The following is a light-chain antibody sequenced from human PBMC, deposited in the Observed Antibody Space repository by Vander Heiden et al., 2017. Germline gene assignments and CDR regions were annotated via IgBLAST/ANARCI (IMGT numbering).Light chain of an antibody. J-gene: IGKJ4*01. CDR2: GAS. V-gene: IGKV3-15*01. CDR3: QQYYYGLT. CDR1: QSISTY. Sequence: VIPQSPATLSVSPGERATLSCRASQSISTYLAWYQQKPGQAPRLLIHGASNRATGIPTRFSGSGSGTEFTLTISSLQSGDFAVYYCQQYYYGLTFGGGTKVEIK.